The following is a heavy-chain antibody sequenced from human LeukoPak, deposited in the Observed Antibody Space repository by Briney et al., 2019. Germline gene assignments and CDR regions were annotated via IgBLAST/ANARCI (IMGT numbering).Heavy chain of an antibody. CDR1: GGSISSSSYY. CDR3: ARHLSPRCSGGSCYSGWFDP. CDR2: IYYSGST. V-gene: IGHV4-39*01. D-gene: IGHD2-15*01. Sequence: SGTLSLTCTVSGGSISSSSYYWGWIRQPPGKGLEWIGSIYYSGSTYYNPSLKSRVTISVDTSKNQFSLKLSSVTAADTAVYYCARHLSPRCSGGSCYSGWFDPWGQGTLVTVSS. J-gene: IGHJ5*02.